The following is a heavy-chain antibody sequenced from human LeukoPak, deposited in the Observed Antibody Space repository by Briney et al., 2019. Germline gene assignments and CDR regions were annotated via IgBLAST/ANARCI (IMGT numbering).Heavy chain of an antibody. CDR3: ASPSPRPGSYYYDSSGYSNDAFDI. CDR2: INSDGSST. D-gene: IGHD3-22*01. CDR1: GFTFSSYW. Sequence: PGGSLRLSCAASGFTFSSYWMHWVRQAPGKGLVWVSRINSDGSSTSYADSVKGRFTISRDNAKNTLYLQMNSLRAEDTAVYYCASPSPRPGSYYYDSSGYSNDAFDIWGQGTMVTVSS. J-gene: IGHJ3*02. V-gene: IGHV3-74*01.